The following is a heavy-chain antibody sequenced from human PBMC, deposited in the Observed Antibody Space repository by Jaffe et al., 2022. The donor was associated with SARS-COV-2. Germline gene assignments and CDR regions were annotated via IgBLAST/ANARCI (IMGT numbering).Heavy chain of an antibody. CDR2: ISYDGSNK. Sequence: QVQLVESGGGVVQPGRSLRLSCAASGFTFSSYAMHWVRQAPGKGLEWVAVISYDGSNKYYADSVKGRFTISRDNSKNTLYLQMNSLRAEDTAVYYCARDGGCSGGSCASRYYYYMDVWGKGTTVTVSS. D-gene: IGHD2-15*01. J-gene: IGHJ6*03. CDR3: ARDGGCSGGSCASRYYYYMDV. CDR1: GFTFSSYA. V-gene: IGHV3-30*04.